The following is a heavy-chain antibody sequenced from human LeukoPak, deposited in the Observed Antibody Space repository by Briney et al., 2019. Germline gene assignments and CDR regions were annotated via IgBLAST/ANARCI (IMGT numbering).Heavy chain of an antibody. CDR1: GFTFSGYP. J-gene: IGHJ5*02. V-gene: IGHV3-30-3*01. Sequence: QPGGSLGLSCAASGFTFSGYPIHWVRQAPGKGLEWVAVISYDGSNKYYADSVKGRFTISRDNSKNTLYLQMNSLRAEDTAVYYCARGSRRAYYYGSGSYSCWFDPWGQGTLVTVSS. CDR3: ARGSRRAYYYGSGSYSCWFDP. D-gene: IGHD3-10*01. CDR2: ISYDGSNK.